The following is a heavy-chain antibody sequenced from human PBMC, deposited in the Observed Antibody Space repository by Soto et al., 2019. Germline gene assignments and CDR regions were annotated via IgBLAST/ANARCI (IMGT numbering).Heavy chain of an antibody. CDR1: GGSISSYY. Sequence: SETLSLTCTVSGGSISSYYWSWIRQPPGKGLEWIGYIYYSGSTNYNPSLKSRVTISVDTSKNQFSLKLSSVTAADTAVYYCARSHYDFLTIYFDYWGQGTLVTVSS. J-gene: IGHJ4*02. CDR2: IYYSGST. CDR3: ARSHYDFLTIYFDY. V-gene: IGHV4-59*01. D-gene: IGHD3-9*01.